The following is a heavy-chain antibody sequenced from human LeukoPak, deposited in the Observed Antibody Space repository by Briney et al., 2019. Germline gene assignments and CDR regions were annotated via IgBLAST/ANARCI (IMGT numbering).Heavy chain of an antibody. CDR3: ATGPAQYYYDSSGYYS. D-gene: IGHD3-22*01. J-gene: IGHJ4*02. Sequence: ASVKVSCKVSGYTLTELSMHWVRQAPGKGLEWMGGFDPEDGETIYVQKFQGRVTMTEDTSTDTAYMELSSLRSEDTAVYYCATGPAQYYYDSSGYYSWGQGTLVTVSS. CDR1: GYTLTELS. V-gene: IGHV1-24*01. CDR2: FDPEDGET.